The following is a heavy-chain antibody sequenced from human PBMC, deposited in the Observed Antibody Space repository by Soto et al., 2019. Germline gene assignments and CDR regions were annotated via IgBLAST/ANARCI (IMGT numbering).Heavy chain of an antibody. CDR3: AGGYGRTYFDY. D-gene: IGHD1-1*01. V-gene: IGHV3-30*03. CDR2: ISYDGTNK. Sequence: QVQLVESGGGVVQPGRSLRLSCAASGFTFSSYGMHWVRQAPGKGLEWVAVISYDGTNKYYADSVKGRFTISRDNSKNKLYLQMNSLRAEDTAVYYCAGGYGRTYFDYGGPGTLVTVSS. J-gene: IGHJ4*02. CDR1: GFTFSSYG.